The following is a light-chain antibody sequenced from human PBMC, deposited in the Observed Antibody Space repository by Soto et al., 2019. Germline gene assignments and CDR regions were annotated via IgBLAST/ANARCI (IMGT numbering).Light chain of an antibody. Sequence: EIVLTQSPATLSVSPGERDTLSCRASQSVSSSYLAWYQQKPGQAPRLLIYGASSRATGIPDRFNGSGSGTDFTLTISRLEPEDFAVYYCQQYGSSPPTFGQGTKVDIK. V-gene: IGKV3-20*01. CDR2: GAS. CDR1: QSVSSSY. CDR3: QQYGSSPPT. J-gene: IGKJ1*01.